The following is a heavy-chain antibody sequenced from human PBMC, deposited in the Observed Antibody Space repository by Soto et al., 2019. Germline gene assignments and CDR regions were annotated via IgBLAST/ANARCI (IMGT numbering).Heavy chain of an antibody. J-gene: IGHJ3*02. CDR1: GGSFSGYY. D-gene: IGHD4-17*01. Sequence: SETLSLTCAVYGGSFSGYYWSWIRKPPGKGLEWIGEINHSGSTNYNPSLKSRVTISVDTSKNQFSLKLSSVTAADTAVYYCARDSAYGDFDAFDIWGQGTMVTVSS. V-gene: IGHV4-34*01. CDR3: ARDSAYGDFDAFDI. CDR2: INHSGST.